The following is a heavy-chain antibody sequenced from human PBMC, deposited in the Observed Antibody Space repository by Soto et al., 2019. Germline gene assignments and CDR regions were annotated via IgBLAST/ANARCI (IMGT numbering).Heavy chain of an antibody. CDR3: ATVGTGSYNGFDP. Sequence: QPGGSLRLSCAASGFTFSSYWMHWVRQAPGKGLVWVSRINSDGTRTNYADSVKGRFTISRDNAKNTLFLQMNGLRAEDTAVYYCATVGTGSYNGFDPWGQGTLVTVSS. V-gene: IGHV3-74*01. CDR2: INSDGTRT. J-gene: IGHJ5*02. D-gene: IGHD1-26*01. CDR1: GFTFSSYW.